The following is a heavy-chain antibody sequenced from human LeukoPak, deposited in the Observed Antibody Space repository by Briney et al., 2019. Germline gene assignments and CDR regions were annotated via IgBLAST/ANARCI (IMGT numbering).Heavy chain of an antibody. CDR3: GRADL. J-gene: IGHJ5*02. CDR2: ISSTSSFM. Sequence: PGMGLEWFSSISSTSSFMYYANSVKGLFTISRDNAKNSLYLQMHSLRADDTAVYYCGRADLWGQGTLVTVS. V-gene: IGHV3-21*06.